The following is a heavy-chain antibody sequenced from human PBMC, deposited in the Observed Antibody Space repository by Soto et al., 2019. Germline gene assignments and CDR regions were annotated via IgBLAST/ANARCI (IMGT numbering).Heavy chain of an antibody. D-gene: IGHD3-10*01. CDR1: GFTVSNNY. V-gene: IGHV3-53*04. J-gene: IGHJ4*02. CDR3: ASGELLFDY. CDR2: IYSGGST. Sequence: EVQMVESGGGLVQPGGSLRLSCAASGFTVSNNYISWVRQAPGKGLEWVSVIYSGGSTYYADSVKGRFTISRHNSKNTGYLQMNSLRAEDTAVYYCASGELLFDYWGQGTLVTVSS.